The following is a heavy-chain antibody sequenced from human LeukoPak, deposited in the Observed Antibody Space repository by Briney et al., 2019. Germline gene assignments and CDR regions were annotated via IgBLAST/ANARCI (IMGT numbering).Heavy chain of an antibody. V-gene: IGHV3-33*08. Sequence: GGSLRLSCAASGFSFSSYGMHWVRQAPGKGLEWVAVIWYDGSNKYYADSVKGRFTISRDNSKNTLYPQMNSLRAEDTAVYYCARDGGIEGQYAFDIWGQGTMVTVSS. CDR1: GFSFSSYG. CDR2: IWYDGSNK. D-gene: IGHD3-16*01. J-gene: IGHJ3*02. CDR3: ARDGGIEGQYAFDI.